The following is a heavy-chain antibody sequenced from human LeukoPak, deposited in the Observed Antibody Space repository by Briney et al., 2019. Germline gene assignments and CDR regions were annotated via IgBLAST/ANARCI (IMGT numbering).Heavy chain of an antibody. CDR3: ARGGTILNWFDP. CDR1: GGPISSSSYY. CDR2: IYYSGST. D-gene: IGHD3-16*01. J-gene: IGHJ5*02. Sequence: PSETLSLTCTVSGGPISSSSYYWGWIRQPPGKGLEWIGSIYYSGSTYYNPSLKSRVTISVDTSKNQFSLKLSSVTAADTAVYYCARGGTILNWFDPWGQGTLVTVSS. V-gene: IGHV4-39*01.